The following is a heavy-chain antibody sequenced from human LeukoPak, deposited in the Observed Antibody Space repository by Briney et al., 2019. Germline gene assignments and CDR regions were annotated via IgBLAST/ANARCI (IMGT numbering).Heavy chain of an antibody. CDR1: GGTFSSYA. V-gene: IGHV1-69*13. CDR3: ARVREAYYDFWNFALDY. J-gene: IGHJ4*03. CDR2: IIPIFGTA. Sequence: GASVKVSCKASGGTFSSYAISWVRQAPGQGLEWMGGIIPIFGTANYAQKFQGRVTITADESTSTAYMELSSLRSEDTAVYYCARVREAYYDFWNFALDYWGQGTTVTVSS. D-gene: IGHD3-3*01.